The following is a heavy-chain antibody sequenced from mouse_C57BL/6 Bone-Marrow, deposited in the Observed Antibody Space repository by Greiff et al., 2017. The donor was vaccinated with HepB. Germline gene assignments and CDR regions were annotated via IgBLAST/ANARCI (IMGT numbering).Heavy chain of an antibody. CDR2: ISSGSSTI. Sequence: EVQLMESGGGLVKPGGSLKLSCAASGFTFSDYGMHWVRQAPEKGLEWVAYISSGSSTIYYADTVKGRFTISRDNAKNTLFLQMTSLRSEDTAMYYCARDDGYPDWYFDVWGTGTTVTVSS. CDR3: ARDDGYPDWYFDV. CDR1: GFTFSDYG. V-gene: IGHV5-17*01. D-gene: IGHD2-3*01. J-gene: IGHJ1*03.